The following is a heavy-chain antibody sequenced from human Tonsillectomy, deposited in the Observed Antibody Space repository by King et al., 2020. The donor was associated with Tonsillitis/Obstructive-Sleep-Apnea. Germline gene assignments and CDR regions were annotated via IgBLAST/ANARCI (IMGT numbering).Heavy chain of an antibody. CDR3: ARVGGGDYFSEYYFHY. CDR1: GFTFSSYV. CDR2: ISNDGSNK. Sequence: VQLVESGGRVVQPGRSLRLSCAASGFTFSSYVMHWVRQAPGKGLEWVTVISNDGSNKYYTDSVKGRFTISRDNSKNTLYLQMNSLRAEDTAVYYCARVGGGDYFSEYYFHYWGQGTLVTVSS. D-gene: IGHD2-21*02. J-gene: IGHJ4*02. V-gene: IGHV3-30*10.